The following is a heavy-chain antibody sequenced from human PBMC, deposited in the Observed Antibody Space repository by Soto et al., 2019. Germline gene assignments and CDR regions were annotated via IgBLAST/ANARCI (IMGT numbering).Heavy chain of an antibody. Sequence: EVQLVESGGGLVQPGGSLRLSCTASGFRFSDYYMDWVRQLPGKGLEWVGRTRNKASNYASEYAPSLKGRLTISRHDSEDSMFLQLNSLKIEDTAFYYCARDNGGSYDFWGQGALVTVSS. CDR2: TRNKASNYAS. CDR3: ARDNGGSYDF. CDR1: GFRFSDYY. D-gene: IGHD1-26*01. V-gene: IGHV3-72*01. J-gene: IGHJ4*02.